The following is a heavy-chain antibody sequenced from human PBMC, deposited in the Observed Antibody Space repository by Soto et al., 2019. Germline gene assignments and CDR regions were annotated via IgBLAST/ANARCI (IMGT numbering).Heavy chain of an antibody. CDR1: VYTFTSYD. Sequence: SVKVSCKASVYTFTSYDINWLRLATGKGLEWMGWMNPNSGNTGYAQKFQGRVTMTRNTSISTAYTELSSLRSEDTAVYYCARKGLMSRYCSGGSCYLRYYYYMDVWGKGTTVTVSS. CDR2: MNPNSGNT. J-gene: IGHJ6*03. D-gene: IGHD2-15*01. CDR3: ARKGLMSRYCSGGSCYLRYYYYMDV. V-gene: IGHV1-8*01.